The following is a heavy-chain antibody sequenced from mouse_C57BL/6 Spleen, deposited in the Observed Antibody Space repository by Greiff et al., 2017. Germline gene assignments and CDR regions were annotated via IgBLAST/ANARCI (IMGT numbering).Heavy chain of an antibody. CDR1: GFTFSDYY. J-gene: IGHJ2*01. Sequence: EVKLVESEGGLVQPGSSMKLSCTASGFTFSDYYMAWVRQVPEKGLEWVANITYDGSSTYYLDSLKSRFIISRDNAKNILYLQMSSLKSEDTATYYCARNGDYYFDYWGQGTTLTVSS. D-gene: IGHD2-13*01. V-gene: IGHV5-16*01. CDR3: ARNGDYYFDY. CDR2: ITYDGSST.